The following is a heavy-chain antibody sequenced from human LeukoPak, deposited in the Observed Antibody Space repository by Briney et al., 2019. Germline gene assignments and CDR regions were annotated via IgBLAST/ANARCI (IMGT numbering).Heavy chain of an antibody. CDR3: ARQRGGSSWSES. CDR1: GVSISSSNYY. CDR2: IYYSGST. V-gene: IGHV4-39*01. Sequence: SETLSLTCTVSGVSISSSNYYWAWVPQPPGMGLEWIVSIYYSGSTYYNPTLKSEVTIYVDKSKNQCSLKLNSVIDADTAVYYSARQRGGSSWSESWGQGTLVTVSS. D-gene: IGHD1-26*01. J-gene: IGHJ5*01.